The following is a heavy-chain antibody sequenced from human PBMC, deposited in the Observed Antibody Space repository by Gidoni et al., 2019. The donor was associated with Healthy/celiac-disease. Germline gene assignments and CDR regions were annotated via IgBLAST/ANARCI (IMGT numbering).Heavy chain of an antibody. CDR2: ISSSSSYI. Sequence: EVQLVESGGGLVKPGGSLRLSCAASGFTFSSYSMNWVRQAPGKGLEWVSSISSSSSYIYYADSVKGRFTISRDNAKNSLYLQMNSLRAEDTAVYYCARDMDHSSSSDPWGQGTLVTVSS. CDR3: ARDMDHSSSSDP. CDR1: GFTFSSYS. D-gene: IGHD6-13*01. J-gene: IGHJ5*02. V-gene: IGHV3-21*01.